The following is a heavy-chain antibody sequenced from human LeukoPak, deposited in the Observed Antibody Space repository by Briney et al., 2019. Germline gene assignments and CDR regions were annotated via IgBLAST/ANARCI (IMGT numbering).Heavy chain of an antibody. V-gene: IGHV3-23*01. CDR3: ANSKYSGSY. CDR2: ISGSGGRI. D-gene: IGHD1-26*01. J-gene: IGHJ4*02. Sequence: PGGSLRLCCTVSGFTVSSNSMSWVRQAPGKGLEWVSAISGSGGRIYYGASVKGRFTISRDNSKNTLNLQMNSLRAEDTAVYYCANSKYSGSYWGQGTLVTVSS. CDR1: GFTVSSNS.